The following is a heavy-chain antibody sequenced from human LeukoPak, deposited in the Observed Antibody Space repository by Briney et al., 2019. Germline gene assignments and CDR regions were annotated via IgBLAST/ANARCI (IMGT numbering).Heavy chain of an antibody. Sequence: GRSLRLSCAASGFTSSSYAMHWVRQAPGKGLEWVAVISYDGSNKYYADSVKGRFTISRDNSKNTLYQQMNSLRAEDTAVYYCARDRPKHYGDHPWFDPWGQGTLVTVSS. CDR1: GFTSSSYA. CDR2: ISYDGSNK. V-gene: IGHV3-30-3*01. J-gene: IGHJ5*02. D-gene: IGHD4-17*01. CDR3: ARDRPKHYGDHPWFDP.